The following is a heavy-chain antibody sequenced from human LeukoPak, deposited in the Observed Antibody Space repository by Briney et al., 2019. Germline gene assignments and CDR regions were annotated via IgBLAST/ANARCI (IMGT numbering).Heavy chain of an antibody. V-gene: IGHV4-59*01. CDR2: IYYSGST. CDR3: ARGPFRGGMADY. D-gene: IGHD3-10*01. CDR1: GGSISSYY. Sequence: PSETLSLTCTVSGGSISSYYWSWIRQPPGKGLEWIGYIYYSGSTNYNPSLKSRVTISVDTSKNQFSLKLSSVTAADTAVYYCARGPFRGGMADYWGQGTLVTVSS. J-gene: IGHJ4*02.